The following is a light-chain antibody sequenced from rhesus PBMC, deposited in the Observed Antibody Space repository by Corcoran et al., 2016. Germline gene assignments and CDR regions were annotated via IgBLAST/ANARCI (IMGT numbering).Light chain of an antibody. CDR3: QQHNSYPLT. CDR1: QGISSY. Sequence: DIQMTQSPSSLSASVGDRVTITCRASQGISSYLAWYQQKPGKAPKLLSYAASTLQSGVPSRFSGSGAGTDFTLTISSLQPEDFATYYGQQHNSYPLTFGGGTKVELK. J-gene: IGKJ4*01. CDR2: AAS. V-gene: IGKV1-25*01.